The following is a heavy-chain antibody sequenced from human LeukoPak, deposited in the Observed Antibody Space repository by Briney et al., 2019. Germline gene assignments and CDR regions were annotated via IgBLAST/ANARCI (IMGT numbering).Heavy chain of an antibody. J-gene: IGHJ6*03. V-gene: IGHV3-30*02. Sequence: GGSLRLSCAASGFTFSSYGMHWVRQAPGKGLEWVAFIRYDGSNKYYADSVKGRFTISRDNSKNTLYLQMNSLRAEDTAVYYCAKVRGGYDPRRGYYYYYMDVWGKGTTVTISS. CDR3: AKVRGGYDPRRGYYYYYMDV. D-gene: IGHD5-12*01. CDR2: IRYDGSNK. CDR1: GFTFSSYG.